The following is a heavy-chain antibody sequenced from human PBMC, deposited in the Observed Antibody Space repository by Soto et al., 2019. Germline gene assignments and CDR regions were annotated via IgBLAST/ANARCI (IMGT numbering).Heavy chain of an antibody. V-gene: IGHV4-34*01. CDR2: INHSGST. CDR3: ARXPIHYDFWSGYPGWFDP. D-gene: IGHD3-3*01. CDR1: GGSFSGYY. J-gene: IGHJ5*02. Sequence: PSETLSLTCAVYGGSFSGYYWSWIRQPPGKGLEWIGEINHSGSTNYNPSLKSRVTISVDTSKNQFSLKLSSVTAADTAVYYCARXPIHYDFWSGYPGWFDPWGQGTLVTVSS.